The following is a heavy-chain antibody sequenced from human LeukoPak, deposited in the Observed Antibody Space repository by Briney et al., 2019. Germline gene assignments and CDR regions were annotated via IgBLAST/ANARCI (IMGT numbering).Heavy chain of an antibody. V-gene: IGHV4-39*02. Sequence: SETLSLTCTVSGGSISSSSYYWGWIRQPPGKGLEWIGSIYYSGSTYYNPSLKSRVTISVDTSKNQFSLKLSSVTAADTAVYYCARDGYQDGYWGQGTLVTASS. CDR1: GGSISSSSYY. J-gene: IGHJ4*02. CDR2: IYYSGST. CDR3: ARDGYQDGY. D-gene: IGHD5-12*01.